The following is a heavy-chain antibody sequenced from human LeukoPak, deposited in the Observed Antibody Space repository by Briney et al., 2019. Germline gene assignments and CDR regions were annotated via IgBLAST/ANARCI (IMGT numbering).Heavy chain of an antibody. D-gene: IGHD5-12*01. Sequence: SETLSLTCTVSGASITSGSYYWGWIRQPPEKALEWIGTLYSRGNIFYNPSLQSRVTIYGDTSKNQFSLKLSSVTAADTARYYCARHRGGYDDRFDYWGQGTLVTVSS. CDR2: LYSRGNI. V-gene: IGHV4-39*01. J-gene: IGHJ4*02. CDR3: ARHRGGYDDRFDY. CDR1: GASITSGSYY.